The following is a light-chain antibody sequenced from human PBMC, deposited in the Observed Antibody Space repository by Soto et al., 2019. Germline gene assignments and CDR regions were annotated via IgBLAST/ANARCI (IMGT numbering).Light chain of an antibody. CDR2: GAA. J-gene: IGKJ1*01. V-gene: IGKV3-15*01. CDR1: QSFRGL. Sequence: ETVMTQSPATLSVSPGERATLSCRASQSFRGLLAWYQQKPGQAPRLLIYGAATRATGITARFSGSGSGTEFTLTISSLQSEDFAVYYCQQYDKWPPWTFGQGTKVDI. CDR3: QQYDKWPPWT.